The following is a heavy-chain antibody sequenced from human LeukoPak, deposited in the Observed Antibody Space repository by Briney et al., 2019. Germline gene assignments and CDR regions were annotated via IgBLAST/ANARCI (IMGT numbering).Heavy chain of an antibody. CDR3: TTVSRSGTYFSAFDI. V-gene: IGHV3-15*01. CDR2: IKSKTDGGTT. Sequence: PGGSLRLSCAASGFTFSNAWMSWVRQAPGKGLEWVGRIKSKTDGGTTDYAAPVKGRFTISTDDSKNTLYLQMNSLKTEDTAMYYCTTVSRSGTYFSAFDIWGQGTMVTVSS. CDR1: GFTFSNAW. J-gene: IGHJ3*02. D-gene: IGHD1-26*01.